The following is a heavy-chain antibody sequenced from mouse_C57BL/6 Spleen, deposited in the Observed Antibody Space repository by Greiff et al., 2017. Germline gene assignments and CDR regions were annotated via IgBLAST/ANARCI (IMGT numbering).Heavy chain of an antibody. V-gene: IGHV7-3*01. J-gene: IGHJ1*03. D-gene: IGHD2-3*01. CDR2: IRNKANGYTT. CDR3: ARYLPYDLYWYFDV. CDR1: GFTFTDYY. Sequence: EVQVVESGGGLVQPGGSLSLSCAASGFTFTDYYMSWVRQPPGKALEWLGFIRNKANGYTTEYSASVKGRFTISSDNYQNILYLQMNALRAEDSATYYCARYLPYDLYWYFDVWGTGTTVTVSS.